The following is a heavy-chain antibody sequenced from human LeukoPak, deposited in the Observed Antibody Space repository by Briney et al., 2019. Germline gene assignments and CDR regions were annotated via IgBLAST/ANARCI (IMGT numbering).Heavy chain of an antibody. CDR3: AGTHAAGKNFDY. V-gene: IGHV4-31*03. D-gene: IGHD6-25*01. CDR1: GGSISSGGYY. J-gene: IGHJ4*02. CDR2: IYYSGST. Sequence: ASETLSLTCTVSGGSISSGGYYWSWIRQRPGKGLEWIGYIYYSGSTYYNPSLKSRVTISVDTSKNQFSLKLSSVTAADTAVYYCAGTHAAGKNFDYWGQGTLVTVSS.